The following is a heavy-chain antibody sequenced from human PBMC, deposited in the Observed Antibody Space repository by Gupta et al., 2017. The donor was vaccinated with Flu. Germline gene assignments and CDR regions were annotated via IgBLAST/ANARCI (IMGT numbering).Heavy chain of an antibody. V-gene: IGHV3-23*01. CDR2: ISGGGDSV. CDR3: AKDRIWELEPDLFDN. Sequence: QTPGKGLEWVSSISGGGDSVNYADSVKGRFTISRDNSKNTLYLEMTGLRVEDTAVYYCAKDRIWELEPDLFDNWGQGTLVTVSS. D-gene: IGHD1-1*01. J-gene: IGHJ4*02.